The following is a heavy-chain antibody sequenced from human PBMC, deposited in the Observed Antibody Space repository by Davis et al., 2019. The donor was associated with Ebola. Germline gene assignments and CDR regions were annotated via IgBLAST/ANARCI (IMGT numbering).Heavy chain of an antibody. D-gene: IGHD2-2*01. CDR3: AREDCSSTSCYFFAFDI. Sequence: PGGSLRLSCAASGFTFSSYAMHWVRQAPGKGLEWVAVISYDGSNKYYADSVKGRFTISRDNSKNTLYLQMNSLRAEDTAVYYCAREDCSSTSCYFFAFDIWGQGTMVTVSS. V-gene: IGHV3-30-3*01. J-gene: IGHJ3*02. CDR1: GFTFSSYA. CDR2: ISYDGSNK.